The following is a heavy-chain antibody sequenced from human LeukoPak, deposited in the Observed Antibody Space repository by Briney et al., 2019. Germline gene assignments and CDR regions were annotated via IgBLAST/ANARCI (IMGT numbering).Heavy chain of an antibody. J-gene: IGHJ4*02. CDR3: AGDSSGYEGYFDY. Sequence: SVKVSCKASGGTFSSYAISWVRQAPGQGLEWMGGIIPIFGTANYAQKFQGRVTTTADESTSTAYMELSSLRSEDTAVYYCAGDSSGYEGYFDYWGQGTLVTVSS. V-gene: IGHV1-69*01. D-gene: IGHD3-22*01. CDR1: GGTFSSYA. CDR2: IIPIFGTA.